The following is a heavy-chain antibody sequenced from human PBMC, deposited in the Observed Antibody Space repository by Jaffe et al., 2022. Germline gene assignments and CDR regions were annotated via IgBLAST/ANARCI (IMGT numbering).Heavy chain of an antibody. CDR1: GFSLSNARMG. CDR3: ARIGVYSGIHGIKYNWFDP. J-gene: IGHJ5*02. CDR2: IFSNDEK. V-gene: IGHV2-26*01. Sequence: QVTLKESGPVLVKPTETLTLTCTVSGFSLSNARMGVSWIRQPPGKALEWLAHIFSNDEKSYSTSLKSRLTISKDTSKSQVVLTMTNMDPVDTATYYCARIGVYSGIHGIKYNWFDPWGQGTLVTVSS. D-gene: IGHD1-20*01.